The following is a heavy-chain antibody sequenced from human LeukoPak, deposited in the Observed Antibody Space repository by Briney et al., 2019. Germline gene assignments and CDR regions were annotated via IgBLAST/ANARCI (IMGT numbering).Heavy chain of an antibody. V-gene: IGHV1-2*02. CDR2: INPSGGST. Sequence: ASVKVSCKASGYTFTSYYMHWVRQAPGQGLEWMGIINPSGGSTNYAQKFQGRVTMTRDTSISTAYMELSRLRSDDTAVYYCATLGSYGAYYFDYWGQGTLVTVSS. J-gene: IGHJ4*02. CDR1: GYTFTSYY. CDR3: ATLGSYGAYYFDY. D-gene: IGHD4-17*01.